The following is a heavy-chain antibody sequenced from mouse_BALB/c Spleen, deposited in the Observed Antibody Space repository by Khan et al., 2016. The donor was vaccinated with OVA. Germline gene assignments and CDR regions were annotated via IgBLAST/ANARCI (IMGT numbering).Heavy chain of an antibody. CDR3: ARGNYYGYTMDY. CDR2: ISYSGLT. V-gene: IGHV3-2*02. CDR1: GYSITSNYA. Sequence: EVQLQESGPGLVKPSQSLSLTCTVTGYSITSNYAWNWIRQFPGNKLEWMGYISYSGLTSYNPSLKRRISITRDTSKNQFLLQLNSVTTEDTATYYCARGNYYGYTMDYWGQGTSVTVSS. D-gene: IGHD1-1*01. J-gene: IGHJ4*01.